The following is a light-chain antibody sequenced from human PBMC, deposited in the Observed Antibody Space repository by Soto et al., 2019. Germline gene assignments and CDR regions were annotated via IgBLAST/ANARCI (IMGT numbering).Light chain of an antibody. CDR3: CSYGGSSTWV. V-gene: IGLV2-23*02. CDR1: RSDVGSYNF. Sequence: QSALTQPASVSGSPGQSIAISCTGTRSDVGSYNFVSWYQQHPGKAPKLIIYEVNKRPSGVYNRFSGSKSGNTASLTISGLQAEDEADYYCCSYGGSSTWVFGGGTKLTVL. J-gene: IGLJ3*02. CDR2: EVN.